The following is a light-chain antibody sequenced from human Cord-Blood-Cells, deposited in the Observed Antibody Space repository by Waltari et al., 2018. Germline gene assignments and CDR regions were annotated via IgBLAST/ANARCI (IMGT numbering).Light chain of an antibody. CDR3: RQYNSYWT. J-gene: IGKJ1*01. CDR2: DAS. V-gene: IGKV1-5*01. Sequence: DIQMTQSPSTLSASVGDRVTITCRASQSISSWLAWYQQKPGKAPKFLIYDASSLESGVPSRFSGSGSGTEFTLTISSLQPDDFATYYCRQYNSYWTFGQGTKVEIK. CDR1: QSISSW.